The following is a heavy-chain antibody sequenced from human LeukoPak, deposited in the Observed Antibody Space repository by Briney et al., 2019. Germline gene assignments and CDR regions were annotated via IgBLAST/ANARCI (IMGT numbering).Heavy chain of an antibody. Sequence: PGGSLRLSCAASGFTFSYFYMTWIRQAPGKGLEWVSYISSSGSTIYYADSVKGRFTISRDNAKNSLYLQMNSLRAGDTAVYYCARTIEMATISYFDYWGQGTLVTVSS. CDR2: ISSSGSTI. V-gene: IGHV3-11*04. D-gene: IGHD5-24*01. CDR3: ARTIEMATISYFDY. J-gene: IGHJ4*02. CDR1: GFTFSYFY.